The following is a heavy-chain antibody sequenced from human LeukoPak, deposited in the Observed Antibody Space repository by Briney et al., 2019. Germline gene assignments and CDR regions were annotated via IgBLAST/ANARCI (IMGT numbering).Heavy chain of an antibody. D-gene: IGHD6-19*01. Sequence: GGSLRLSCAASGFTFSRHAMSWVRQAPGKGLEWVSGISGSAGSTYYADSVKGRFTISRDNSRNTLYLQINSLRAEDTAVYYCAKSHQWLVTDAFDIWGQGTVVTVSS. CDR2: ISGSAGST. CDR1: GFTFSRHA. CDR3: AKSHQWLVTDAFDI. V-gene: IGHV3-23*01. J-gene: IGHJ3*02.